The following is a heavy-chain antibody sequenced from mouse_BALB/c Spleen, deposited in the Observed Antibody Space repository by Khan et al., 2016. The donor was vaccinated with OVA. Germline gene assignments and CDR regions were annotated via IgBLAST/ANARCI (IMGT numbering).Heavy chain of an antibody. D-gene: IGHD2-5*01. Sequence: QVQLKESGPDLVAPSQSLSITCTVSGFSLTTYGVHWVRQPPGKGLEWLGVIWSDGKTTYNSPLKSRLSISKDNSKSQVFLKMNSRQTDDTAMYHCARSNFYAMDYWGQGTSVTVSS. CDR1: GFSLTTYG. CDR2: IWSDGKT. V-gene: IGHV2-6-2*01. CDR3: ARSNFYAMDY. J-gene: IGHJ4*01.